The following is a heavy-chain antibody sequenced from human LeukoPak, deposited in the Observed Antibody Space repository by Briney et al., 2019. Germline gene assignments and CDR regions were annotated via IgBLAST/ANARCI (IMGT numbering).Heavy chain of an antibody. CDR1: GGSISGSY. V-gene: IGHV4-59*01. CDR2: IYYEGNA. D-gene: IGHD3-16*01. CDR3: AKFGVDYDMIV. J-gene: IGHJ6*02. Sequence: SETLSRNSTASGGSISGSYWTWIRQPPGKGLEWIGQIYYEGNADYNPSLKSRVTLSVDTSKNQFSLKLTAMTAADTAVYYCAKFGVDYDMIVWGQGTTVTVS.